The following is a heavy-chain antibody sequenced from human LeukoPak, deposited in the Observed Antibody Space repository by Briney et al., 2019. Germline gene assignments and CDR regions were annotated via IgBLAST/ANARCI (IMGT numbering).Heavy chain of an antibody. CDR2: IYYSGGT. J-gene: IGHJ4*02. CDR1: GGSISSSSYY. Sequence: SETLSLTCTVSGGSISSSSYYWGWIRQPPGKGLEWIGSIYYSGGTYYNPSLKSRVTISVDTSKNQFSLKLSSVTAADTAVYYCAREGETRDPVDYWGQGTLVTVSS. D-gene: IGHD3-16*01. V-gene: IGHV4-39*01. CDR3: AREGETRDPVDY.